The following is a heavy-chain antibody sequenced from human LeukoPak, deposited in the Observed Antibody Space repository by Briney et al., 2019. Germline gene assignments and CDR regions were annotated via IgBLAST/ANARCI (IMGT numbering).Heavy chain of an antibody. V-gene: IGHV3-23*01. Sequence: GGSLRLSCSASGFSFSSYTMTWVRQAPGKGPEWVSIITGGGDTTFYTDSVKGRFTISRDNSKNTLYLQMNSLRVEDTAVYYCAKATGNLGNWGQGTLVTVSS. J-gene: IGHJ4*02. CDR2: ITGGGDTT. CDR1: GFSFSSYT. CDR3: AKATGNLGN. D-gene: IGHD1-1*01.